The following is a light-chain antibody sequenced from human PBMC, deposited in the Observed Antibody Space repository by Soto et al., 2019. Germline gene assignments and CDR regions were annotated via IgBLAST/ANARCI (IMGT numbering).Light chain of an antibody. V-gene: IGKV3-20*01. CDR2: GPS. J-gene: IGKJ1*01. CDR3: HQFSSSPQT. Sequence: DIVLTLSPGTLSLSPGEGATLSCRASQNVNSNHIARYQQAPGLGPRHHVHGPSSRATGIPERISGSGSGTDFTLTISRLAPEDFAVYCCHQFSSSPQTFGHGTKVDIK. CDR1: QNVNSNH.